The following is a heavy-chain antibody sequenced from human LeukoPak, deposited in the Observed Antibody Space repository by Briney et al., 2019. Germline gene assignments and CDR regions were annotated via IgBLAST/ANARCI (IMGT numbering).Heavy chain of an antibody. CDR2: ISGSGGNT. D-gene: IGHD6-19*01. CDR1: GFTFNNYA. CDR3: AKDRRITMAGTVDYFDY. J-gene: IGHJ4*02. Sequence: GGSLRLSCAASGFTFNNYAMSWVRQAPGKGLEWVSSISGSGGNTYYADSVKGRFTISRDNSKNTLYLQMNSLRAADTTVYYCAKDRRITMAGTVDYFDYWGQGTLVTVSS. V-gene: IGHV3-23*01.